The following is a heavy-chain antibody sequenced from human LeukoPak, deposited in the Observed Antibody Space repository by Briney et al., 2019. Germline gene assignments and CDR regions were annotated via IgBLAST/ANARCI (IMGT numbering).Heavy chain of an antibody. Sequence: ASVKVSCKASGGTFSSYAISWVRQAPGQGLEWMGGVIPIFGTANYAQKFQGRVAITADESTSTAYMELSSLRSEDTAVYYCARSGDYDATYYFDYWGQGTLVTVSS. V-gene: IGHV1-69*01. J-gene: IGHJ4*02. D-gene: IGHD4-17*01. CDR2: VIPIFGTA. CDR3: ARSGDYDATYYFDY. CDR1: GGTFSSYA.